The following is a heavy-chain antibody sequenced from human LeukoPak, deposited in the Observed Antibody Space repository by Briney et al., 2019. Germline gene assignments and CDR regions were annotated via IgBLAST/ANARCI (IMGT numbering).Heavy chain of an antibody. Sequence: PSETLSLTCTVSGGSISSYYWSWIRQPAGKRLGWVGRIYTSWSTNYNSSLKSRVTMSVDTSKNQFSLKLSSLTAADTAVYYCASEIDYGDYGGPFDPWGQGTLVTVSS. CDR2: IYTSWST. CDR1: GGSISSYY. V-gene: IGHV4-4*07. CDR3: ASEIDYGDYGGPFDP. J-gene: IGHJ5*02. D-gene: IGHD4-17*01.